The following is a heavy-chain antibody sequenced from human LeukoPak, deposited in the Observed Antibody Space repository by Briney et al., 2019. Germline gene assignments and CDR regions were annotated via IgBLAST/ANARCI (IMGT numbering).Heavy chain of an antibody. CDR3: ARGPGYSSGWYVLSVDY. J-gene: IGHJ4*02. D-gene: IGHD6-19*01. V-gene: IGHV3-30-3*01. Sequence: GGSLRLSCAASGFTFSSYAMHWVHQAPGKGLEWVAVISYDGSIKYYADSVKGRFTTSRDNSKNMLYLQMNSLSAEDTAVYYCARGPGYSSGWYVLSVDYWGQGTLVTVSS. CDR2: ISYDGSIK. CDR1: GFTFSSYA.